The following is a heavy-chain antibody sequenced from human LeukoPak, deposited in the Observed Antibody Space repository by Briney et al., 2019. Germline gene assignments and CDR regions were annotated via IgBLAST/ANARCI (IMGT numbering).Heavy chain of an antibody. V-gene: IGHV4-4*07. CDR3: AREVSGSDYYRAYDY. Sequence: SETLSLTCTVSGGSISTYYWSWIRQPAGKGLEWIGRLSSSGTTNYNTSLKSRVTMSVDTSTNQLSLNLTSVTAADTAVYHCAREVSGSDYYRAYDYWGQGTLVTVSS. D-gene: IGHD3-3*01. J-gene: IGHJ4*02. CDR1: GGSISTYY. CDR2: LSSSGTT.